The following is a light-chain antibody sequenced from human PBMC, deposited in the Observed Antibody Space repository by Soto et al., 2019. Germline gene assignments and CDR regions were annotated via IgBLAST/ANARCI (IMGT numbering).Light chain of an antibody. CDR3: QQYGGSPLVT. V-gene: IGKV3-20*01. CDR1: QSVSNNY. Sequence: IVLTQSPGTLSLSPGERATLSCRASQSVSNNYVAWYQQKPGQAPRLLISGASNRATGTPDRFSGSGSGTDFTLAISRLEPEDFAVYYCQQYGGSPLVTFGGGTKVEIK. CDR2: GAS. J-gene: IGKJ4*01.